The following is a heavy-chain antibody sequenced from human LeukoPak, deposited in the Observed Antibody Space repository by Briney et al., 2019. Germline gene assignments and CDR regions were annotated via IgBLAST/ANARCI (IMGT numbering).Heavy chain of an antibody. CDR1: GFTFSSYW. J-gene: IGHJ6*02. CDR3: AQGGSEIYYYYHGMDV. Sequence: QPGGSLRLSCAASGFTFSSYWMNWVRQAPGKGLVWVSRIASDGSSTTYADSMKGRFSISRDNSKNTLYLQMNSLRVEDTAVFYCAQGGSEIYYYYHGMDVWGQGTTVTVSS. D-gene: IGHD3-10*01. V-gene: IGHV3-74*01. CDR2: IASDGSST.